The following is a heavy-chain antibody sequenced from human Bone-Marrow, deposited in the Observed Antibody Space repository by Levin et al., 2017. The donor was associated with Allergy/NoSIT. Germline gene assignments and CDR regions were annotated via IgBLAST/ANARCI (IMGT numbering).Heavy chain of an antibody. CDR2: ISNTGSA. CDR3: ARSSKGHYDAFDI. V-gene: IGHV4-59*01. CDR1: GASFGTYY. J-gene: IGHJ3*02. D-gene: IGHD3-3*02. Sequence: SETLSLTCIVSGASFGTYYWSWIRQPSGKGLEWIGYISNTGSATYNPSLKSRLTISLDTSNNQFSLKLSSVTTMDTAVYYCARSSKGHYDAFDIWGQGTMVTVSS.